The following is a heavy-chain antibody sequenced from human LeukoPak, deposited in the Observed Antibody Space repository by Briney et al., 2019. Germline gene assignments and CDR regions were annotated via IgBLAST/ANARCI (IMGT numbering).Heavy chain of an antibody. Sequence: GGSLRLSCAASGITFNRYAMSWARQAPGKGLEWVSGISGSGDKTYYADSVKGRFTISRDNSKNTLYLQMNSLRAEDTAVYYCAKEAIPDLNSDSWVEYWGRGTMVTVSS. J-gene: IGHJ4*02. D-gene: IGHD2-2*01. CDR3: AKEAIPDLNSDSWVEY. V-gene: IGHV3-23*01. CDR2: ISGSGDKT. CDR1: GITFNRYA.